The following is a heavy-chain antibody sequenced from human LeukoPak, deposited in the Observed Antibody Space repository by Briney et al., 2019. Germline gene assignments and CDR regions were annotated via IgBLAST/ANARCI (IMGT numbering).Heavy chain of an antibody. V-gene: IGHV3-7*01. CDR3: ARDDHAY. CDR1: GFIFSTYW. CDR2: INQGGIEK. Sequence: GGSLRLSCAASGFIFSTYWMTWVRQAPGKGLEWVASINQGGIEKYYVDSVKGRFTISRDNAKNSLYLQMNSLRAEDTAVYYCARDDHAYRGQGTLVTVSS. J-gene: IGHJ4*02.